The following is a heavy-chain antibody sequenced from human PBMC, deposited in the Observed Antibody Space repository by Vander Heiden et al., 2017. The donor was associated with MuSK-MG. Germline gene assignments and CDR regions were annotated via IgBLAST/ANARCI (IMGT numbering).Heavy chain of an antibody. CDR1: GFHFSNAG. J-gene: IGHJ4*02. CDR2: IKSKTDGGKT. D-gene: IGHD3-22*01. Sequence: EVQLVESGGGLVKPGGSLRLSCAASGFHFSNAGMSWVRQAPGKGLEWVGRIKSKTDGGKTDYAAPVKGRFTISRDDSKNTLYLQMNSLKTEDTAVYYCTTGPAYYYDSSGHDYWGQGTLVTVSS. V-gene: IGHV3-15*01. CDR3: TTGPAYYYDSSGHDY.